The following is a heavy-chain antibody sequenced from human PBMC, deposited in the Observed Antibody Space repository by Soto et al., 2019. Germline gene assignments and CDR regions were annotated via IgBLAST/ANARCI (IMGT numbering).Heavy chain of an antibody. J-gene: IGHJ5*02. CDR1: GYSFASYW. D-gene: IGHD1-26*01. Sequence: EVQLVQSGAEVKKPGESLKISCEGSGYSFASYWIGWVRQIPGKGLEWMGIIYPGDSEARYSPSFQGQVTMSVDKSVHIAYLEWSSLKASDTAVYYCARRLPTYSGPPAPWFDPWGRGTLVTVSS. V-gene: IGHV5-51*01. CDR2: IYPGDSEA. CDR3: ARRLPTYSGPPAPWFDP.